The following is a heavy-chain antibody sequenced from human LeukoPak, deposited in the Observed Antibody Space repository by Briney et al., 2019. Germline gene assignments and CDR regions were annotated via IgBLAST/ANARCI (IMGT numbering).Heavy chain of an antibody. J-gene: IGHJ4*02. D-gene: IGHD6-6*01. CDR1: GGSFSGYY. V-gene: IGHV4-34*01. Sequence: SETLSLTCAVYGGSFSGYYWSWIRQPPGKGLEWIGEINHSGSTNYNPPLKSRVTISVDTSKNQFSLKLSSVTAADTAVYYCARDDSSSSIDYWGQGTLVTVSS. CDR3: ARDDSSSSIDY. CDR2: INHSGST.